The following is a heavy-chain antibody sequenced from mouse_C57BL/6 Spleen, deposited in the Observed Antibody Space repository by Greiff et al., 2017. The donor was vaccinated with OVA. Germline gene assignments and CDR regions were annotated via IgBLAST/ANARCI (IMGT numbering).Heavy chain of an antibody. Sequence: VQLKESGPELVKPGASVKISCKASGYSFTGYYMNWVKQSPEKSLEWIGEINPSTGGTTYNQKFKAKATLTVDKSSSTAYMQLKSLTSEDSAVYYCARKALITYAYFDVWGTGTTVTVSS. V-gene: IGHV1-42*01. D-gene: IGHD1-1*01. CDR3: ARKALITYAYFDV. CDR1: GYSFTGYY. CDR2: INPSTGGT. J-gene: IGHJ1*03.